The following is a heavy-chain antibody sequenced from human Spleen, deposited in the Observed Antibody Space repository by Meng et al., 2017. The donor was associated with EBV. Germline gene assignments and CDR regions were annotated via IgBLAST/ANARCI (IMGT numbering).Heavy chain of an antibody. CDR1: GYTCSNDV. Sequence: QWVQTEREVQEPAAAVRVSCKTSGYTCSNDVISWVRQAPGQGLEWMGWISAYNGNTNYAQKFQGRVTMTTDTSTSTAYMELRSLRSDDTAVYYCASESGRGFTPDYWGQGTLVTVSS. V-gene: IGHV1-18*01. CDR3: ASESGRGFTPDY. D-gene: IGHD3-10*01. CDR2: ISAYNGNT. J-gene: IGHJ4*02.